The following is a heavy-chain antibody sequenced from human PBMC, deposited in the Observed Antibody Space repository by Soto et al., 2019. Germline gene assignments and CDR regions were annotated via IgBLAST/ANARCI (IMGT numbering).Heavy chain of an antibody. CDR1: GGTFKNYA. CDR2: ILPVFDEL. V-gene: IGHV1-69*01. J-gene: IGHJ4*02. Sequence: QGQLVQSESEVKKPGSAVKVACKVSGGTFKNYAISWVRQAPGQGLEWVGGILPVFDELDYAPKLQGRVTITADEVTSTAHLELGSLTSEDTDVYFCARASYTSGYYYWGQGTLVTVSS. D-gene: IGHD3-22*01. CDR3: ARASYTSGYYY.